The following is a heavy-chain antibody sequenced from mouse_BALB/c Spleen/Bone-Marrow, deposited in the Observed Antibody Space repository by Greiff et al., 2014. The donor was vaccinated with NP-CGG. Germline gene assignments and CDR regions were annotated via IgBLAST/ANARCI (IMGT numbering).Heavy chain of an antibody. CDR1: GYTFTSYY. D-gene: IGHD2-14*01. Sequence: VHLVESGAELVKPGASVKLSCKASGYTFTSYYMYWVKQRPGQGLEWIGEINPSNGGTNFNEKFKSKATLTVDKSSSTAYMQLSSLTSEDSAVYYCTRYRYDALDYWGQGTTLTVSS. CDR2: INPSNGGT. V-gene: IGHV1S81*02. CDR3: TRYRYDALDY. J-gene: IGHJ2*01.